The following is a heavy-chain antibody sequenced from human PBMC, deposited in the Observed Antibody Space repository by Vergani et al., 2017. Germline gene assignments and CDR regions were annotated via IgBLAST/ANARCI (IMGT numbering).Heavy chain of an antibody. J-gene: IGHJ4*02. Sequence: QVQLVQSGAEVKKPGASVKVSCKASGYTFTGYYMHWVRQAPGQGLEWMGWINTNSGGTNYAQKFQGRVTMTRDTSLSTAYMELSRLRSDDTAVYYCARDHVGISDYWGQGTLVTVSS. CDR1: GYTFTGYY. CDR3: ARDHVGISDY. CDR2: INTNSGGT. V-gene: IGHV1-2*02. D-gene: IGHD2-15*01.